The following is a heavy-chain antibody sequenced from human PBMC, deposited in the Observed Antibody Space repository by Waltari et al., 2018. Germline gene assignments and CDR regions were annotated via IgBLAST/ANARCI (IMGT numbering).Heavy chain of an antibody. CDR1: GFTFSSYA. Sequence: EVQLLESGGGLVQPGGSLRLSCAASGFTFSSYAMSWVRQAPGKGLEWVSAIRGRGGSTYYAESVKGRFTISRDNSKNTLYLQMNSLRAEDTAVYYCAKAGTYYYGSLDYWGQGTLVTVSS. CDR3: AKAGTYYYGSLDY. J-gene: IGHJ4*02. CDR2: IRGRGGST. D-gene: IGHD3-10*01. V-gene: IGHV3-23*01.